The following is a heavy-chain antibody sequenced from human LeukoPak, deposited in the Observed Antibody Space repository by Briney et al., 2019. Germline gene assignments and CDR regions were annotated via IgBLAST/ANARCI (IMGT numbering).Heavy chain of an antibody. Sequence: ASVKVSCKASGYTFTSYYMHWVRQAPGQGLEWMGIINPSGGSTSYAQKFQGRVTMTRDTSTSTVYMELSSLRSEDTAVYYCARARVCSSTSCYAGPSREAFDIWGQGTMVTVSS. CDR1: GYTFTSYY. J-gene: IGHJ3*02. V-gene: IGHV1-46*01. D-gene: IGHD2-2*01. CDR3: ARARVCSSTSCYAGPSREAFDI. CDR2: INPSGGST.